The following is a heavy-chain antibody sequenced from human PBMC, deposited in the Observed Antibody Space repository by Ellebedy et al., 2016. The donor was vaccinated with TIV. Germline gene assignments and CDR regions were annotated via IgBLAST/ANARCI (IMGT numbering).Heavy chain of an antibody. J-gene: IGHJ4*02. D-gene: IGHD6-19*01. CDR2: IRNKLGGATT. Sequence: GGSLRLSCTTSGFTFGDYSMSWFRQAPGMGLEWVGLIRNKLGGATTEYAASVKGRFTISRDDSKSIAYLHLNSLKTEDTAVYYCSRDSSGWSRDYWGQGTLVTVSS. CDR3: SRDSSGWSRDY. V-gene: IGHV3-49*03. CDR1: GFTFGDYS.